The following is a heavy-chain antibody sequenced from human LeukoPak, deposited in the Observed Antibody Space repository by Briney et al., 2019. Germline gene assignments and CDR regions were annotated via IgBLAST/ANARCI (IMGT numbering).Heavy chain of an antibody. V-gene: IGHV3-30*04. Sequence: GKSLRLSCAVSGFTFSSSPLHWVRQAPGKGLEWVAAISTDGSYKYHGDSVKGRFTISRDNPMNTLYLQMNGLRPDDTAVYYCARSLIPGRWYFDLWGRGTLVTVSS. D-gene: IGHD3-16*01. CDR3: ARSLIPGRWYFDL. CDR1: GFTFSSSP. CDR2: ISTDGSYK. J-gene: IGHJ2*01.